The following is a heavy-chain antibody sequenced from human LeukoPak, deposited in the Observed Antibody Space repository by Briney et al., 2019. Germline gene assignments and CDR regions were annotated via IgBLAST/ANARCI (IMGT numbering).Heavy chain of an antibody. D-gene: IGHD6-13*01. CDR1: GFTFSSYN. V-gene: IGHV3-21*01. Sequence: GGSLRLSCAASGFTFSSYNMNWVRQAPGKGLEWVSSITSSSSHIYYADSVKGRFTISRDNAKNSLYLQIDSLRAEDTAVYYCARDPYSGSYVDYYYYYYMEVWGKGTTVTISS. CDR2: ITSSSSHI. CDR3: ARDPYSGSYVDYYYYYYMEV. J-gene: IGHJ6*03.